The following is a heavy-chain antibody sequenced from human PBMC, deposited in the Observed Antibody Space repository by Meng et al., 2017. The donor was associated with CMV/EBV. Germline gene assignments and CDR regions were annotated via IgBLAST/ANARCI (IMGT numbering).Heavy chain of an antibody. Sequence: SVKVSCKASGGTFSSYAISWVRQAPGQGLEWMGGIIPIFGTANYAQKFQGRVTITTDESTSTAYMELSSLRSEDTAVYYCATQPLYCSSTSCYLGAGFFDYWGQGTLVTVSS. J-gene: IGHJ4*02. CDR2: IIPIFGTA. CDR1: GGTFSSYA. CDR3: ATQPLYCSSTSCYLGAGFFDY. V-gene: IGHV1-69*05. D-gene: IGHD2-2*01.